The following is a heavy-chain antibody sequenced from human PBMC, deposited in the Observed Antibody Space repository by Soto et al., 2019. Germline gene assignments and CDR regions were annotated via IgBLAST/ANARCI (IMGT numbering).Heavy chain of an antibody. CDR1: GFTSSSYE. J-gene: IGHJ4*02. V-gene: IGHV3-48*03. CDR2: ISSRGSTI. D-gene: IGHD5-12*01. Sequence: EVQLVESGGGLVQPGGSLRLSCAASGFTSSSYEMNWVRQAPGKGLEWVSYISSRGSTIYYADSGKGRFTISRDNAKNSLYLQMNSLRAEDTAVYYCATAFRDGYPKDYWGQGTLVTVSS. CDR3: ATAFRDGYPKDY.